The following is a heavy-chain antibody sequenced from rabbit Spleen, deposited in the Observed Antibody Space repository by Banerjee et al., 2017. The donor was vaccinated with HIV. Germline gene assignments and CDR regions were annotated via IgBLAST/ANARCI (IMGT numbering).Heavy chain of an antibody. V-gene: IGHV1S45*01. CDR1: GFDFSSNYY. J-gene: IGHJ4*01. Sequence: QQQLVESGGGLVKPEGSLTLTCKASGFDFSSNYYFSWVRQAPGKGLELIACIYTGDGSTIYASWVNGRFTISKTSSTTVTLQMTSLTAADTATYFCARDSYAGSGAWNLWGQGTLVTVS. CDR2: IYTGDGST. CDR3: ARDSYAGSGAWNL. D-gene: IGHD4-2*01.